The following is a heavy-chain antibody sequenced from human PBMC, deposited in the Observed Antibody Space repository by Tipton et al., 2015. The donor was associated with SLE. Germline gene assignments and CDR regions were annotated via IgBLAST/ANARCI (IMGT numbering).Heavy chain of an antibody. V-gene: IGHV3-66*02. D-gene: IGHD1-26*01. J-gene: IGHJ4*02. CDR1: GFTFSSYS. CDR2: IYSGGST. CDR3: ARDGYSGSYYGFDY. Sequence: SLRLSCAASGFTFSSYSMNWVRQAPGKGLEWVSVIYSGGSTYYADSVKGRFTISRDNSKNTLYLQMNSLRAEDTAVYYCARDGYSGSYYGFDYWGQGTLVTASS.